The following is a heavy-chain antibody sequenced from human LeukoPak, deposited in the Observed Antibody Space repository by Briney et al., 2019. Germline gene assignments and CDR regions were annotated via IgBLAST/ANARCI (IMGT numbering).Heavy chain of an antibody. CDR2: ISSSSNYI. CDR3: ARGYCSSTSCYGYYYYGMDV. Sequence: GGSLRLSCAVSGFTFSSYGMNWVRQAPGKGLEWASSISSSSNYIYYADSVKGRFTISRDNAKNSLYLQMNSLRAEDTAVYYCARGYCSSTSCYGYYYYGMDVWGQGTTVTVSS. CDR1: GFTFSSYG. V-gene: IGHV3-21*06. J-gene: IGHJ6*02. D-gene: IGHD2-2*01.